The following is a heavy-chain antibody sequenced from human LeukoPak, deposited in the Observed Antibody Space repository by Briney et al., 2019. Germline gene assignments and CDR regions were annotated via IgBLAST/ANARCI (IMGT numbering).Heavy chain of an antibody. V-gene: IGHV3-74*01. Sequence: GGSLRLSCAASGFTFSTYWMHWVRQAPGKGLVWVSRINSDGSTTTYADSVKGRFTISRDNAKNSLYLQTNSLRAEDTAVYYCARGSSLGDWGQGTLVIVSS. CDR2: INSDGSTT. D-gene: IGHD6-13*01. CDR1: GFTFSTYW. J-gene: IGHJ4*02. CDR3: ARGSSLGD.